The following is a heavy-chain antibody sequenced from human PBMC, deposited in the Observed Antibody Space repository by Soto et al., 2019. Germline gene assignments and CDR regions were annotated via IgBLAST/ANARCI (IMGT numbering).Heavy chain of an antibody. CDR2: IYHSGST. Sequence: PSETLSLTCAVSGGSISSSNWWSWVRQPPGKGLEWIGEIYHSGSTNCNPSLKSRVTISVDKSKSQFSLKLSSVTAADTAVYYCARSDYYDSSGTDYWGQGTLVTVS. CDR1: GGSISSSNW. CDR3: ARSDYYDSSGTDY. D-gene: IGHD3-22*01. V-gene: IGHV4-4*02. J-gene: IGHJ4*02.